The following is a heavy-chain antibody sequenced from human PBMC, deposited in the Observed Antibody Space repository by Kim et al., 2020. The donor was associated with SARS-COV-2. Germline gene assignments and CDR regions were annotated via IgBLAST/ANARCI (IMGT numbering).Heavy chain of an antibody. CDR1: GGSITTSTYY. J-gene: IGHJ4*02. V-gene: IGHV4-4*08. Sequence: SETLSLTCIVSGGSITTSTYYWGWIRQPPGKGLEWIGTSTYHNPSLNNPPPISLDTSSNHSSLKLTSLSAAATAASYCASLSLWIGAIDYCGQRTLLT. D-gene: IGHD3-10*01. CDR3: ASLSLWIGAIDY. CDR2: ST.